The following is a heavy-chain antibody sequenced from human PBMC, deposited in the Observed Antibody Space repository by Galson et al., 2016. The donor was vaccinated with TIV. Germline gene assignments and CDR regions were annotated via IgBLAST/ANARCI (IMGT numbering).Heavy chain of an antibody. D-gene: IGHD2-21*01. V-gene: IGHV3-23*01. J-gene: IGHJ3*01. CDR1: GFTFDFYA. Sequence: SLRLSCAASGFTFDFYAMSWVRQAPGQGLEWVSGISGSGGITYFADFVKGRFTISRDNSRNTLFLQMHSLRVEDTAVYYCAKRKNYGGDAFEDWGQGTLVTVSS. CDR3: AKRKNYGGDAFED. CDR2: ISGSGGIT.